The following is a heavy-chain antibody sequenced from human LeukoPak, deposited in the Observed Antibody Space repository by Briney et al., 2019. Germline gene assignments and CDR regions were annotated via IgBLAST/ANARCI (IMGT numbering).Heavy chain of an antibody. CDR1: GFTSSSYA. D-gene: IGHD1-26*01. CDR2: ISGSGGST. CDR3: VKARNTYSLLRVDY. V-gene: IGHV3-23*01. Sequence: GGSLRLSCAASGFTSSSYAMSWVRQAPGKGLEWVSAISGSGGSTYYADSVKGRFTISRDNSKNTLYLQMNSLRAEDTAVYYCVKARNTYSLLRVDYWGQGTLVTVSS. J-gene: IGHJ4*02.